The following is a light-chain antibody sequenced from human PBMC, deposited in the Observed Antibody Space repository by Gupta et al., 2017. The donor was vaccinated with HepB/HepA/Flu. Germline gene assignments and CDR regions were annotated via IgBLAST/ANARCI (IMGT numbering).Light chain of an antibody. CDR2: DES. Sequence: EIVLTQSPATLSLSPGERATLSCRASQSVSSYLDWYQQKPGQAPRLLIYDESNRTTGIVARCSGSGAGTDLTLTISSREQEDFAVYYCQQRNNGRLQLTFGGGTKVEIK. CDR3: QQRNNGRLQLT. J-gene: IGKJ4*01. V-gene: IGKV3-11*01. CDR1: QSVSSY.